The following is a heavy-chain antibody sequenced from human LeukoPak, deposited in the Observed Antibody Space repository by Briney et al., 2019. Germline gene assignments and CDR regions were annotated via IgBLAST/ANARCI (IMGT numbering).Heavy chain of an antibody. J-gene: IGHJ5*02. Sequence: PSQTLSHTCTVSGGSISSGGYYWSWIRQHPGKGLEWIGYIYYSGSTYYNPSLKSRVTISVDTSKNQFSLKLSSVTAADTAVYYCARVTAAAGSDWFDPWGQGTLVTVSS. CDR3: ARVTAAAGSDWFDP. V-gene: IGHV4-31*03. CDR1: GGSISSGGYY. CDR2: IYYSGST. D-gene: IGHD6-13*01.